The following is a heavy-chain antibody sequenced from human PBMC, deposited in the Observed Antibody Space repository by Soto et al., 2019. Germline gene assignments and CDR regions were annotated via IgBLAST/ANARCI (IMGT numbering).Heavy chain of an antibody. Sequence: EVQLVESGGGLVKPGGSLRLSCAASGFTFSSYSMNWVRQAPGKGLEWVSSISSSSSYIYYADSVKGRFTISRDNAKNSLYLQMNSLRAEDTAVYYCARDQAYYDILTGYDYYYYGMDVWGQGTTVTVSS. D-gene: IGHD3-9*01. V-gene: IGHV3-21*01. CDR3: ARDQAYYDILTGYDYYYYGMDV. J-gene: IGHJ6*02. CDR1: GFTFSSYS. CDR2: ISSSSSYI.